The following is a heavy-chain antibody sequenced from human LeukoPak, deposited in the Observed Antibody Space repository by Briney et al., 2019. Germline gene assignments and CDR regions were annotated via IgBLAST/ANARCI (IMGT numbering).Heavy chain of an antibody. CDR1: GFTFSTYA. V-gene: IGHV3-23*01. CDR3: AKDATRSSGWYYFDF. CDR2: LNAVDSGT. J-gene: IGHJ4*01. Sequence: PGGCLRLSCAASGFTFSTYAMSWVRPAPGKGVEWVSGLNAVDSGTYYADSVKGRFTISRDNSKNTLYLQVNSLRAEDTAVYYCAKDATRSSGWYYFDFWGHGTLVTVSS. D-gene: IGHD6-19*01.